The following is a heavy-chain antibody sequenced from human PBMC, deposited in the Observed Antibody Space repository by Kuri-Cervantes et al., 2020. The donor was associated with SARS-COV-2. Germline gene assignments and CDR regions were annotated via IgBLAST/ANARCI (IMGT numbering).Heavy chain of an antibody. CDR1: GYSFTSYW. Sequence: GGSLRLSCKGSGYSFTSYWIGWVRQMPGKGLEWMGIIYPGDSDTRYSPSFQGQVTISADKSISTAYLQWSSLKASDIAMYYCASPDFSYGPAWGQGTLVTVSS. CDR2: IYPGDSDT. D-gene: IGHD5-18*01. V-gene: IGHV5-51*01. CDR3: ASPDFSYGPA. J-gene: IGHJ5*02.